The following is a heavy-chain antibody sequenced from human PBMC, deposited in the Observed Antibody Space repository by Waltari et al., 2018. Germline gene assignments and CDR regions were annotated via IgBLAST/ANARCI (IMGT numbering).Heavy chain of an antibody. CDR1: GHSIPRGGHY. CDR2: IYYSGST. Sequence: QVQLQESGPGLVKPSPPLSPTCPVSGHSIPRGGHYWSWIRQHPGKGLEWIGYIYYSGSTHYNPSLKSRVSISVDTSKNQFSLKLSSVTAADTAVYYCARDSGVGYTSSWYYFDSWGQGTLVTVSS. CDR3: ARDSGVGYTSSWYYFDS. V-gene: IGHV4-31*03. D-gene: IGHD6-13*01. J-gene: IGHJ4*02.